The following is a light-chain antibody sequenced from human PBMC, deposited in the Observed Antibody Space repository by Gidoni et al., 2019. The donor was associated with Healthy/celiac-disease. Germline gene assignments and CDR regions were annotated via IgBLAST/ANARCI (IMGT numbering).Light chain of an antibody. CDR1: QSFSSC. V-gene: IGKV1-5*03. CDR2: NAS. Sequence: DSQMTQSRSTLSVSVGDRATITCRASQSFSSCLAWYQQKPGKAPRLLIYNASSLESGIPSRFSGSGSGTEFTLTISSLEPDDFAAYYCQQYSSYSPFTFGPGTKVDIK. CDR3: QQYSSYSPFT. J-gene: IGKJ3*01.